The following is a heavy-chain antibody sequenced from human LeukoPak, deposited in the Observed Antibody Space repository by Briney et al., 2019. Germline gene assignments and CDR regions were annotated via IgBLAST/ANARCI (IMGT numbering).Heavy chain of an antibody. V-gene: IGHV3-33*01. D-gene: IGHD1-26*01. Sequence: HPGGSLRLSCAASGLTFSSHGMHWVRQAPGKGLEWVAVMWDDESNKYYADSVKGRFTISRDNSKNILYLQMNKLGAEDTAVYYCARGRGGTYPPGIYWGQGTLVTVSS. CDR1: GLTFSSHG. CDR3: ARGRGGTYPPGIY. J-gene: IGHJ4*02. CDR2: MWDDESNK.